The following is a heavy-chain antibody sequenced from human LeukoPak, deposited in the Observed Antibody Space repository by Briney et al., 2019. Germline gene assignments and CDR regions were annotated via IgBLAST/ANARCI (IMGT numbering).Heavy chain of an antibody. J-gene: IGHJ4*02. CDR3: ASSLFSIVGATDDY. D-gene: IGHD1-26*01. Sequence: PGGSLRLSCAASGFTFSSYAMSWVRQAPGKGLEWVSAISGSDGSTYYADSVKGRFTISRDNSKNTLYLQMNSLRAEDTAVYYCASSLFSIVGATDDYWGQGTLVTVSS. V-gene: IGHV3-23*01. CDR2: ISGSDGST. CDR1: GFTFSSYA.